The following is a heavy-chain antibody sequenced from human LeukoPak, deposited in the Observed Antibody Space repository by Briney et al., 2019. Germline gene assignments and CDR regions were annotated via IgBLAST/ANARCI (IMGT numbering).Heavy chain of an antibody. V-gene: IGHV4-39*01. J-gene: IGHJ5*02. Sequence: SETLSLTCTVSGGSFSSTTYYWGWIRQPPGKGLEWLGSIYYSGSTYYNQSLKSRVTISVGTSKNQFSLKVTSVTAADTAVYYCARGEVRCSSTSCYVGWFDPWGQGTLVTVSS. CDR2: IYYSGST. CDR1: GGSFSSTTYY. D-gene: IGHD2-2*01. CDR3: ARGEVRCSSTSCYVGWFDP.